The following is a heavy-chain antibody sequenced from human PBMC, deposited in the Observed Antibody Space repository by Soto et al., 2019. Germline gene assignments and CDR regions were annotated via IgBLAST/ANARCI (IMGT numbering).Heavy chain of an antibody. J-gene: IGHJ4*02. Sequence: EVQLVESGGGLVKPGGSLRLSCAASGFTFSNAWMNWVRQAPGKGLEWVGRIKSKTDGGTTDYAAPVKGRFTISRDDSKNTLYLQMNSLKTEDTAVYYCTTDTQYYDFWSGYYHFDYWGQGTLVTVSS. V-gene: IGHV3-15*07. CDR3: TTDTQYYDFWSGYYHFDY. CDR1: GFTFSNAW. CDR2: IKSKTDGGTT. D-gene: IGHD3-3*01.